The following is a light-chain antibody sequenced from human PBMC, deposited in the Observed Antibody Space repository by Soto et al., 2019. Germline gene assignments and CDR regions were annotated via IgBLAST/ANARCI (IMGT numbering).Light chain of an antibody. J-gene: IGKJ2*01. V-gene: IGKV1-39*01. CDR3: QQSYSSPQMYT. Sequence: DIQMTQSPSSLSASVGDRVTITCRASQTISSSLNWYQQKPGQAPDLLIYAASNLQSGVPSRFSGSGSGSDLTFTISSLQLEDFATYYCQQSYSSPQMYTFGQGTRLEIK. CDR1: QTISSS. CDR2: AAS.